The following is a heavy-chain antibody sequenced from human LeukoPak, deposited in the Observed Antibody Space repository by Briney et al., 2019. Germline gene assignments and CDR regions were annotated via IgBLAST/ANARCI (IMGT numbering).Heavy chain of an antibody. D-gene: IGHD6-19*01. V-gene: IGHV1-18*01. Sequence: SVKVSCKASGYILSTYGISWVRQAPGQGLEWMGCISGYNGNTNYAQKLQGRVTMTTDTSTSTAYMELRSLRSDDTAVYYCARRRSEEFDFDCWGQGTLVTVSS. J-gene: IGHJ4*02. CDR3: ARRRSEEFDFDC. CDR2: ISGYNGNT. CDR1: GYILSTYG.